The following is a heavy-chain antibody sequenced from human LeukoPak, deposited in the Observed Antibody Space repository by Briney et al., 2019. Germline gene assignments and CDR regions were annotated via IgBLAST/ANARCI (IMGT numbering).Heavy chain of an antibody. J-gene: IGHJ4*02. V-gene: IGHV4-30-2*01. CDR1: GGSISSGGYY. CDR3: ARALFAAFDY. D-gene: IGHD2-21*01. CDR2: IYHSRST. Sequence: SETLSLTCTVSGGSISSGGYYWSWIRQPPGKGLEWIGYIYHSRSTYYNPSLKSRVTISVDRSKNQFSLKLSSVTAADTAVYYCARALFAAFDYWGQGTLVTVSS.